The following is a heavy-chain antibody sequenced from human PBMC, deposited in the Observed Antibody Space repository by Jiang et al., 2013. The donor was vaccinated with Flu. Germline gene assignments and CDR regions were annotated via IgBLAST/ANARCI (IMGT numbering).Heavy chain of an antibody. D-gene: IGHD6-25*01. V-gene: IGHV2-70*04. J-gene: IGHJ5*02. CDR3: ARTLGSGWVDP. Sequence: KPTQTLTLTCTFSGLSLTTRGMRVIWIRQSPGKALEWLARIDWDDHKFYSTSLTTRLTISKDTSKNQVVLRMTNMDPMDTATYYCARTLGSGWVDPWGQGSLVTVSS. CDR1: GLSLTTRGMR. CDR2: IDWDDHK.